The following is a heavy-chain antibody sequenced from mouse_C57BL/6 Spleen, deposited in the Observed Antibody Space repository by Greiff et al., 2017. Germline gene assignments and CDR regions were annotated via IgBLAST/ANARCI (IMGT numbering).Heavy chain of an antibody. CDR2: INPSSGYT. D-gene: IGHD1-1*01. J-gene: IGHJ4*01. CDR1: GYTFTSYW. Sequence: VQLQQSGAELAKPGASVKLSCKASGYTFTSYWMHWVKQRPGQGLEWIGYINPSSGYTKYNPKLKDKATLTADNASSTDYMQLSSLTYEDSSVYYCARTGYYGSSSHYAMDYWGQGTSVTVSS. V-gene: IGHV1-7*01. CDR3: ARTGYYGSSSHYAMDY.